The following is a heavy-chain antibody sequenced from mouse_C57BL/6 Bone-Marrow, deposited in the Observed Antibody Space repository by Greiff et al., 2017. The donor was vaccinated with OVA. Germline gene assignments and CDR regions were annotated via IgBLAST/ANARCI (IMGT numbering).Heavy chain of an antibody. J-gene: IGHJ4*01. CDR2: INPSSGYT. CDR1: GYTFTSYW. CDR3: AREGYDGYPYYAMDY. V-gene: IGHV1-7*01. D-gene: IGHD2-3*01. Sequence: VKLLESGAELAKPGASVKLSCKASGYTFTSYWMHWVKQRPGQGLEWIGYINPSSGYTKYNQKFKDKATLTAAKSSSTAYMQLSSLTYWDSAVYYCAREGYDGYPYYAMDYCCQGTSVTVSS.